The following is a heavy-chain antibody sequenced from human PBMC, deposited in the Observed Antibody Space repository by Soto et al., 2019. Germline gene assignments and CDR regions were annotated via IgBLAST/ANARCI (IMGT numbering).Heavy chain of an antibody. Sequence: TGGSLILCCAASGFTFSSYAMSGVRQAPGKGLEWVSAISGSGGSTYYADSVKGRFTISRDNSKKTLYLQMNSLRAEDTAVYYCAKLKSPGATVTYSDYWGQVTLVTVSS. V-gene: IGHV3-23*01. CDR1: GFTFSSYA. D-gene: IGHD4-17*01. CDR2: ISGSGGST. J-gene: IGHJ4*02. CDR3: AKLKSPGATVTYSDY.